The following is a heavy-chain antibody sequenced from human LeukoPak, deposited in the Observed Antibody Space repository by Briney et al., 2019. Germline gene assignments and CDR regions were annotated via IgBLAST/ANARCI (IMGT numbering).Heavy chain of an antibody. CDR2: ISDSGGST. J-gene: IGHJ6*03. CDR1: GFTFRSYG. CDR3: AKGGYSIAAYYYYYYMYV. V-gene: IGHV3-23*01. D-gene: IGHD6-25*01. Sequence: GGALRLSCAASGFTFRSYGMSWVRQAPGKGGEGGSAISDSGGSTYYADSAKGRVTISRENSKKTLYMQMNSLRAEDTAVYYSAKGGYSIAAYYYYYYMYVWGKGTTVTVSS.